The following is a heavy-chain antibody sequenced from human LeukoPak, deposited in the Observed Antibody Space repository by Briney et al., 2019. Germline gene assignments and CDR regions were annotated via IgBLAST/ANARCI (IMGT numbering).Heavy chain of an antibody. CDR1: GGSISNGGYY. V-gene: IGHV4-31*03. J-gene: IGHJ4*02. CDR3: AKGYNYGPFDY. D-gene: IGHD5-18*01. Sequence: TLSLTCTVSGGSISNGGYYWNWIRQHPGKGLEWIGYIYYSGNTYYNPSLKSRVTISVDTSKNQFSLKLSSVTAADTAVYYCAKGYNYGPFDYWGQGTLVTVSS. CDR2: IYYSGNT.